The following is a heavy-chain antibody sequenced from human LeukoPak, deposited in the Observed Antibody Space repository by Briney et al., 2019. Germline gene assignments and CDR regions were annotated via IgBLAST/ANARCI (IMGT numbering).Heavy chain of an antibody. CDR1: GFTFSTYG. Sequence: PGGSLRLSCAVSGFTFSTYGMNWVRQAPGKGLVWVSLINNDGHTTVYADSVKGRFTISRDNAKNTLYLQMNSLRAEDTAVYYCGRGFWGSIDHWGQGTLVTVSS. CDR2: INNDGHTT. D-gene: IGHD3-16*01. J-gene: IGHJ4*02. V-gene: IGHV3-74*01. CDR3: GRGFWGSIDH.